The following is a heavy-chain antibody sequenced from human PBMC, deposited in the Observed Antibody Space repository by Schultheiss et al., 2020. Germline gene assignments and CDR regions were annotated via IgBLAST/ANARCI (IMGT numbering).Heavy chain of an antibody. CDR3: ARGRPGQQGWYFDY. V-gene: IGHV6-1*01. CDR1: GDSVSSDDAV. CDR2: TYCRSKCYS. J-gene: IGHJ4*02. Sequence: SQTLSLTCAISGDSVSSDDAVWNWIRQSPSRGLEWLGRTYCRSKCYSDYAVSVKSRLTITPDISKNQVSLQLNSVTPEDTAIYYCARGRPGQQGWYFDYWGQGTLVTVSS. D-gene: IGHD6-13*01.